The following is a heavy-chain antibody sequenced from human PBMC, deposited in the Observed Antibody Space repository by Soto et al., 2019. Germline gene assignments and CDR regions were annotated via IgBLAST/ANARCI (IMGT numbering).Heavy chain of an antibody. D-gene: IGHD2-2*01. J-gene: IGHJ2*01. CDR1: GYTFTDYY. V-gene: IGHV1-2*02. CDR3: AIRTGQLAIISEFDGDWFFEV. CDR2: INPDSGGT. Sequence: QEQLVQSGAEVKKPGASLKDSCKASGYTFTDYYIHWVRQAPGQGLEWVGWINPDSGGTNLAQRFHVRVTMTTDTSINTAYMELSSLRSDDTAVYYCAIRTGQLAIISEFDGDWFFEVWGRGTLVTVSS.